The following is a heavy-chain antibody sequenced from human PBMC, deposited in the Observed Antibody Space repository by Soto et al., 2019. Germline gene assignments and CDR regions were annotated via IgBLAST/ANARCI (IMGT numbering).Heavy chain of an antibody. CDR2: ITSSSTYI. Sequence: PGGSLRLSCAASGFTFTTYSMNWVRQAPGKGLEWVSSITSSSTYIYYADSVKGRFTISRDNAKNSLYLQMNSLRAEDTAVYYCARVGYGVSMVWGVIVDPGYYYYTMDVWGRGTTVTVSS. CDR1: GFTFTTYS. CDR3: ARVGYGVSMVWGVIVDPGYYYYTMDV. J-gene: IGHJ6*02. V-gene: IGHV3-21*01. D-gene: IGHD3-10*01.